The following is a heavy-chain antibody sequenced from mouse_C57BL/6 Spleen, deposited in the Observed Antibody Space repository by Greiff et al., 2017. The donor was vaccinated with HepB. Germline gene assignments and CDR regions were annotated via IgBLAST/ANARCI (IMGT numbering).Heavy chain of an antibody. CDR2: IHPSDSDT. V-gene: IGHV1-74*01. Sequence: VKLQQPGAELVKPGASVKVSCKASGYTFTSYWMHWVKQRPGQGLEWIGRIHPSDSDTNYNQKFKGKATLTVDKSSSTAYMQLSSLTSEDSAVYYCANSYGNYEDWFAYWGQGTLVTVSA. J-gene: IGHJ3*01. D-gene: IGHD2-1*01. CDR3: ANSYGNYEDWFAY. CDR1: GYTFTSYW.